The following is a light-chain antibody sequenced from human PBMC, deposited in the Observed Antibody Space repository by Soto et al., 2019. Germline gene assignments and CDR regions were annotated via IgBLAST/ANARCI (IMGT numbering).Light chain of an antibody. Sequence: QSVLTQPPSVSAAPGQSVTISCSGSSSNIGSDYVSWYQQLPGTAPKLLIYENNKRPSGIPDRFSGSKSGTSATLGITGLRTGDEADYYCAAWDKSLSGGVFGGATKLTVL. CDR1: SSNIGSDY. J-gene: IGLJ2*01. CDR3: AAWDKSLSGGV. CDR2: ENN. V-gene: IGLV1-51*02.